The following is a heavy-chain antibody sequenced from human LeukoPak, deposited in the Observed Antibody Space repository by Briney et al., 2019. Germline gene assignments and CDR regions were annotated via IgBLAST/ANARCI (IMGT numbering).Heavy chain of an antibody. CDR1: GGSISSYY. CDR3: ARRSGWYSGMDV. J-gene: IGHJ6*02. V-gene: IGHV4-59*08. CDR2: IYYSGST. D-gene: IGHD6-19*01. Sequence: SETLSLTCTVSGGSISSYYRSWIRQPPGKGLEWIGYIYYSGSTNYNPSLKSRVTISVDTSKNQFSLKLSSVTAADTAVYYCARRSGWYSGMDVWGQGTTVTVSS.